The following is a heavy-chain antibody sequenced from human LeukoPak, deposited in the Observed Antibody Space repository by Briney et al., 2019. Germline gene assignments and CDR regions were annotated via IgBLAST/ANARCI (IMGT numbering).Heavy chain of an antibody. CDR3: ARDWCRIAVAGTCYYYYYMDV. J-gene: IGHJ6*03. D-gene: IGHD6-19*01. CDR1: GGTFSSYA. Sequence: SVKVSCKASGGTFSSYAISWVRQAPGQGLEWMGRIIPIFGTANYAQKFQGRVTITTDESTSTAFMELSSLRSEDTAVYYCARDWCRIAVAGTCYYYYYMDVWGKGTTVTVSS. CDR2: IIPIFGTA. V-gene: IGHV1-69*05.